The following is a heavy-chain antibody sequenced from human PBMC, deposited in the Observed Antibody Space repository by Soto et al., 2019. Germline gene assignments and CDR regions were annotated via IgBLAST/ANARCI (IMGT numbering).Heavy chain of an antibody. Sequence: PVGSLRLSCAASGFTFSSYGMHWVRQAPGKGLEWVAVISYDGSNKYYADSVKGRFTISRDNSKNTLYLQMNSLRAEDTAVYYCAKNYGSGGNWFDPWGQGTLVTVSS. CDR3: AKNYGSGGNWFDP. D-gene: IGHD3-10*01. J-gene: IGHJ5*02. CDR2: ISYDGSNK. CDR1: GFTFSSYG. V-gene: IGHV3-30*18.